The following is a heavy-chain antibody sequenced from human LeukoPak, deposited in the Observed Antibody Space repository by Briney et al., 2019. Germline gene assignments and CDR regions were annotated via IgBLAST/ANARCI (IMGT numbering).Heavy chain of an antibody. Sequence: SETLSLTCTVSGVSITSYYWSWIRQPPGKGLEWIGRVYFSGSTIYNPSLKGRVTISIDTSNNQFSLMLTSVTAADTAVYYCARKTGYGSGSYYNYYFDYWGQGSLVTVSS. J-gene: IGHJ4*02. CDR2: VYFSGST. D-gene: IGHD3-10*01. CDR3: ARKTGYGSGSYYNYYFDY. V-gene: IGHV4-59*08. CDR1: GVSITSYY.